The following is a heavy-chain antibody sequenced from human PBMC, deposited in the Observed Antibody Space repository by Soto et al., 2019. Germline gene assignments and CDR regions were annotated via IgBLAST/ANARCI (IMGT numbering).Heavy chain of an antibody. J-gene: IGHJ4*02. CDR1: GFTFTSYG. CDR2: IWYDGSKE. V-gene: IGHV3-33*01. CDR3: ARDSWQQLLSYLDY. D-gene: IGHD6-13*01. Sequence: QVQLVESGGGVVQPGRSLRLSCAASGFTFTSYGMHWVRQAPGKGLEWVALIWYDGSKEYYADSVKGRFTISRDNSKNTLYLQMNSLRAEDTAVYFCARDSWQQLLSYLDYWGRGTLVTVSS.